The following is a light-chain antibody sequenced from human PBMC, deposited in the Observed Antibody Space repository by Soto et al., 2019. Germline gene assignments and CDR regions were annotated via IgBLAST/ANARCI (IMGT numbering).Light chain of an antibody. Sequence: QSVLTQPPSASGTPGQRVTISCSGSSSDIGGNTVNWYQQLPGTAPKLLIYSNNQRPSGVPDRFSGSKSGTSASLAISGLQSEDAADYSCAAWDDSLNGFVFGTGTKVTVL. CDR2: SNN. V-gene: IGLV1-44*01. CDR1: SSDIGGNT. CDR3: AAWDDSLNGFV. J-gene: IGLJ1*01.